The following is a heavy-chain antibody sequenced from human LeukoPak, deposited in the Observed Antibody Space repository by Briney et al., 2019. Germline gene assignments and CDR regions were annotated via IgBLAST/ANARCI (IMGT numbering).Heavy chain of an antibody. CDR1: GFTFSSYG. D-gene: IGHD3-3*01. Sequence: GRSLRLSCAASGFTFSSYGMHWVRQAPGKGLEWVSYISGSSSTIYYADSVKGRFTISRDNAKNSLYLQMNSLRAEDTAVYYCARAGRGGDFWSGYRDAFDIWGQGTMVTVSS. V-gene: IGHV3-48*01. CDR2: ISGSSSTI. CDR3: ARAGRGGDFWSGYRDAFDI. J-gene: IGHJ3*02.